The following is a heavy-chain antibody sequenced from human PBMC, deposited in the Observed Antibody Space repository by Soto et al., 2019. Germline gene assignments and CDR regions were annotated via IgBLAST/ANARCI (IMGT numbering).Heavy chain of an antibody. Sequence: ASVKVSCKASGGTLSSYAISWVRQAPGQGLEWMGGIIPIFGTANYAQKFQGRVTITADKSTSTAYMELSSLRSEDTAVYYCARSSATSSSWYSEAYYYYYYGMDVWGQGTTVTVSS. CDR2: IIPIFGTA. D-gene: IGHD6-13*01. V-gene: IGHV1-69*06. CDR3: ARSSATSSSWYSEAYYYYYYGMDV. CDR1: GGTLSSYA. J-gene: IGHJ6*02.